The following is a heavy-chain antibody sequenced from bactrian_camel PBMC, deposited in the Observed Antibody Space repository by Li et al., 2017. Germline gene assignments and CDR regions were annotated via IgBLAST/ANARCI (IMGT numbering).Heavy chain of an antibody. D-gene: IGHD6*01. CDR2: IINRGGTT. CDR3: AKDPKMYGGSWLSPDIDH. Sequence: HVQLVESGGGLVQPGGSLRLSCAASGFTLSSYRTYWVRQAPGKGLEWVSIINRGGTTYYADSMKGRFTISRDNVKNTLHLQLDSLNTEDTAMYYCAKDPKMYGGSWLSPDIDHWGQGTQVTVS. CDR1: GFTLSSYR. V-gene: IGHV3S1*01. J-gene: IGHJ4*01.